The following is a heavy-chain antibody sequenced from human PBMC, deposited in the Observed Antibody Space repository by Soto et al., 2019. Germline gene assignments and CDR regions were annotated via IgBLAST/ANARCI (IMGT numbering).Heavy chain of an antibody. CDR1: GFTFSSYA. J-gene: IGHJ3*02. CDR3: AKDYYYDSSGYAPFDI. Sequence: GGSLRLSCAASGFTFSSYAMSWARQAPGKGLEWVPAISGSGGSTYYADSVKGRFTISRDNSKNTLYLQMNSLRAEDTAVYYCAKDYYYDSSGYAPFDIWGQGTMVTVSS. V-gene: IGHV3-23*01. D-gene: IGHD3-22*01. CDR2: ISGSGGST.